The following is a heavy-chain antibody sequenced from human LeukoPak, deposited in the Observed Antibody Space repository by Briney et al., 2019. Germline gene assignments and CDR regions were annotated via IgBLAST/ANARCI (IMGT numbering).Heavy chain of an antibody. CDR1: GFTFSDSA. V-gene: IGHV3-73*01. CDR3: TRTSGSYLDYHGMDV. J-gene: IGHJ6*02. Sequence: GGSLKLSCAASGFTFSDSAMHWVRQASGKGLEWVGRIRNKANNYATAYAASVKGRFTISRDDSKNTAYLQMNSLKTEDTAVYYCTRTSGSYLDYHGMDVWGQGTTVTVSS. CDR2: IRNKANNYAT. D-gene: IGHD1-26*01.